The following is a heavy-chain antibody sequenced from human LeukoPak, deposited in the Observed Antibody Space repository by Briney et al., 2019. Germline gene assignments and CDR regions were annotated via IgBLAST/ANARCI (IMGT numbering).Heavy chain of an antibody. CDR1: GGSFSGYY. Sequence: SETLSLTCAVYGGSFSGYYWSWIRQPPGKGLEWIGEINHSGSTNYNPSLKSRVTISVDTSKNQFSLKLSSVTAADTAVYYCARVGFDDSSGSYWYFDLWGRGTLVTVSS. D-gene: IGHD3-22*01. V-gene: IGHV4-34*01. CDR3: ARVGFDDSSGSYWYFDL. J-gene: IGHJ2*01. CDR2: INHSGST.